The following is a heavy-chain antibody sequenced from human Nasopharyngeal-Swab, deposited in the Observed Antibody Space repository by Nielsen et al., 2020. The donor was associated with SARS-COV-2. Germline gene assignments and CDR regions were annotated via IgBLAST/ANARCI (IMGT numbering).Heavy chain of an antibody. J-gene: IGHJ5*01. Sequence: ESPLISCIASGFRLRTYAMTSVRQPPGQGLEWVSHIRGSHGTREYADSVKGRFTISRDTSKNTVYLQMNSLRPEDTAVYYCARGEYGGNSRYFDSWGQGTLVTVSS. CDR1: GFRLRTYA. CDR2: IRGSHGTR. D-gene: IGHD4-23*01. V-gene: IGHV3-23*01. CDR3: ARGEYGGNSRYFDS.